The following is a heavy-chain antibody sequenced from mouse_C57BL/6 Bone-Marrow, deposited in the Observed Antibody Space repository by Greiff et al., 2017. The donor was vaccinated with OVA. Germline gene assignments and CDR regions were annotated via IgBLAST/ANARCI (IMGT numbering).Heavy chain of an antibody. CDR1: GFTFSDFY. CDR3: ARDAGYSNSYAMDY. D-gene: IGHD2-5*01. V-gene: IGHV7-1*01. Sequence: EVKLVESGGGLVQSGRSLRLSCATSGFTFSDFYMEWVRQAPGKGLEWIAASRNKANDYTTEYSASVKGRFIVSRDTSQSILYLQMNALRAEDTAIYYCARDAGYSNSYAMDYWGQGTSVTVSS. J-gene: IGHJ4*01. CDR2: SRNKANDYTT.